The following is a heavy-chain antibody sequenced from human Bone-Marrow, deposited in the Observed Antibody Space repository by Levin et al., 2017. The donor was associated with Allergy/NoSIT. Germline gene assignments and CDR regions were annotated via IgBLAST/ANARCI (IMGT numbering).Heavy chain of an antibody. Sequence: SCAASAFTFSTYDMHWVRQAPGKGLDWVSVISSHGTNKYYADSVKGRFTISRDNSKNMLFLQMDNLRPEDTAVYYCASSFSRMGWDFDYWGQGTLVTVSS. J-gene: IGHJ4*02. D-gene: IGHD2/OR15-2a*01. CDR2: ISSHGTNK. V-gene: IGHV3-30*04. CDR1: AFTFSTYD. CDR3: ASSFSRMGWDFDY.